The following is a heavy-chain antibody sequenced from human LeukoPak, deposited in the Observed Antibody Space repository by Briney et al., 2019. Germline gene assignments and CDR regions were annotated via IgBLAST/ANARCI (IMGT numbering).Heavy chain of an antibody. Sequence: WGSLRLSCAASGFTFSSYAMNWVRQAPGKGLEWLSGISGNSGSTYYADSVKGRFTISRDNSKNTLYLQMNSLRAEDTAIYYCAKDRTVGASYWYFDLWGRGTLVTVSS. CDR1: GFTFSSYA. V-gene: IGHV3-23*01. CDR2: ISGNSGST. CDR3: AKDRTVGASYWYFDL. J-gene: IGHJ2*01. D-gene: IGHD1-26*01.